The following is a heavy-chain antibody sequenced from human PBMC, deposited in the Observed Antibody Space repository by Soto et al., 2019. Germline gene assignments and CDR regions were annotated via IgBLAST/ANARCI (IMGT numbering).Heavy chain of an antibody. CDR2: VGGSGGYT. J-gene: IGHJ4*02. CDR1: GFFFSSYA. D-gene: IGHD6-13*01. V-gene: IGHV3-23*01. CDR3: AKDAAMVSSTFNYFDF. Sequence: GGSLRLSCAASGFFFSSYAMSWVRLAPGKGLEWDAGVGGSGGYTSNADSVKGRFTISRDNSKNILYLQMESLTEEDTAVYFCAKDAAMVSSTFNYFDFWGQGTQVTVSS.